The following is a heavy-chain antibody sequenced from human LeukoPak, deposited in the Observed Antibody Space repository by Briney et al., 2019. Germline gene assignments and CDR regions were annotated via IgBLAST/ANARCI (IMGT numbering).Heavy chain of an antibody. CDR1: GFTFSGSA. Sequence: GGSLRLSCAASGFTFSGSAMHWVRQASGKGLEWVGRIRSKANNYATSYAASVKGRFTISRDDSKNTAYLQMNSLKTEDTAVYYCTSVRFLGYPGPFDPWGQGTLVTVSS. V-gene: IGHV3-73*01. CDR2: IRSKANNYAT. D-gene: IGHD3-3*01. J-gene: IGHJ5*02. CDR3: TSVRFLGYPGPFDP.